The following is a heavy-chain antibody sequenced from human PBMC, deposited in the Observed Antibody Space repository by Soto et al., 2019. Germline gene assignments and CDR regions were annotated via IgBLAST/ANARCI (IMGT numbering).Heavy chain of an antibody. CDR3: ARDLGGWPDY. J-gene: IGHJ4*02. V-gene: IGHV1-3*01. D-gene: IGHD2-15*01. CDR2: INAGNGNT. CDR1: GYTFTSYS. Sequence: ASVKVSSKASGYTFTSYSMQWVRQAPGQRLEWMGWINAGNGNTKYSQKFQGRVTITRDTSASTAYMELSSLRSEDTAVYYCARDLGGWPDYWGQGTLVTVSS.